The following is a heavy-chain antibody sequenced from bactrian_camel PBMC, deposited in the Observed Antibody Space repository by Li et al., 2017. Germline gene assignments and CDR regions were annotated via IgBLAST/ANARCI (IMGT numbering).Heavy chain of an antibody. CDR3: AAARSAGGCTYFRGKEYYN. V-gene: IGHV3S25*01. D-gene: IGHD2*01. CDR2: IWRGGGGNV. Sequence: QLVESGGGLVQPGGSLRLSCAASGFTFDSHWMFWVRQAPGKEREGVAAIWRGGGGNVYYADSVKDRFTISQGAAKNTVYLQMNSLKPEDAAMYYCAAARSAGGCTYFRGKEYYNWGQGTQVTVS. CDR1: GFTFDSHW. J-gene: IGHJ4*01.